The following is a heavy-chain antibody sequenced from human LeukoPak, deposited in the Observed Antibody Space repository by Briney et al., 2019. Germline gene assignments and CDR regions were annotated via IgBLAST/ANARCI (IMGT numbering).Heavy chain of an antibody. Sequence: ASVKVSCKASGYTFTSYYMHWVRQAPGQGLEWMGIINPSGGSTSHAQKFQGRVTMTRDTSTSTVYMELSSLRSEDTAVYYCARVSGGYDSSGQDFDYWGQGTLVTVSS. D-gene: IGHD3-22*01. J-gene: IGHJ4*02. CDR1: GYTFTSYY. V-gene: IGHV1-46*01. CDR2: INPSGGST. CDR3: ARVSGGYDSSGQDFDY.